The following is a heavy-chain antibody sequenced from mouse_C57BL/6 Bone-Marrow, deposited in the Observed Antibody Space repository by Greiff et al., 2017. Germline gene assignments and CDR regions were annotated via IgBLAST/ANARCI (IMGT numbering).Heavy chain of an antibody. D-gene: IGHD4-1*01. CDR1: GYTLTSYW. J-gene: IGHJ1*03. CDR3: AIRGDWYWDFDV. Sequence: VQLQQPGAELVKPGASVKLSCKASGYTLTSYWMHWVQQRPGQGLEWIGSLHPSDSATNYNQKFKGKATLTVDKSSSTAYMQLSSLTSEDSAVYYWAIRGDWYWDFDVWGTGTTVTVSA. CDR2: LHPSDSAT. V-gene: IGHV1-74*01.